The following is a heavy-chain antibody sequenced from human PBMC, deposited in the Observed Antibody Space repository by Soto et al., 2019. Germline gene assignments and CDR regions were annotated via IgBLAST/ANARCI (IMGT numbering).Heavy chain of an antibody. CDR3: TFDPARYYYYYYGMDV. CDR1: GFTFSSYA. CDR2: ISGSGGST. V-gene: IGHV3-23*01. Sequence: VQLLESGGGLVQPGGSLRLSCAASGFTFSSYAMSWVRQAPGKGLEWVSAISGSGGSTYYADSVKGRFTISRDNSKNTLYLQMNSLRAEDTAVYYCTFDPARYYYYYYGMDVWGQGTTVTVSS. J-gene: IGHJ6*02. D-gene: IGHD3-16*01.